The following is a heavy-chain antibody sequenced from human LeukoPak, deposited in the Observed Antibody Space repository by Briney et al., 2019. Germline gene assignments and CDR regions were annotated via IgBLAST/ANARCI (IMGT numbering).Heavy chain of an antibody. CDR2: ISSSSSYI. V-gene: IGHV3-21*01. Sequence: GGSLRLSCAASGFTFSSYSMNWVRQAPGKGLEWVSSISSSSSYIYYADSVKGRFTISRDNAKNSLYLQMNSLRAEDTAVYYCARGYCSGGSCYSYTPYWYFDLWGRGTLATVSS. J-gene: IGHJ2*01. CDR3: ARGYCSGGSCYSYTPYWYFDL. CDR1: GFTFSSYS. D-gene: IGHD2-15*01.